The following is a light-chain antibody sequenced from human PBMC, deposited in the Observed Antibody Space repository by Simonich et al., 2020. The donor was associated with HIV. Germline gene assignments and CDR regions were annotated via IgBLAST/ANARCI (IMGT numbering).Light chain of an antibody. CDR2: EVS. Sequence: DIVLTQTPLSLSVTPGQPASISCKSSQSLLHSDGKTYLSWFLQKPGQSPQLLIYEVSNRFSGVPDRFSGSGSGTDFTLTISSLQAEDVAVYYCQQYYSTPWTFGQGTKVEIK. CDR3: QQYYSTPWT. CDR1: QSLLHSDGKTY. V-gene: IGKV2D-29*02. J-gene: IGKJ1*01.